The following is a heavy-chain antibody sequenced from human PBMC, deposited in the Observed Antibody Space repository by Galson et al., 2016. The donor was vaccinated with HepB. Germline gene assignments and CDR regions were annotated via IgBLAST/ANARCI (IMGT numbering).Heavy chain of an antibody. Sequence: SLRLSCAGSGFTFRTYSMIWVRQAPGKGLEWVSSISSDSAYIFYADSVKGRFTISRDNPANSVYLQMNTLRAEDTALYYCARDPIRRDGYTPDYWGQGILVTVST. CDR1: GFTFRTYS. D-gene: IGHD5-24*01. V-gene: IGHV3-21*04. CDR2: ISSDSAYI. CDR3: ARDPIRRDGYTPDY. J-gene: IGHJ4*02.